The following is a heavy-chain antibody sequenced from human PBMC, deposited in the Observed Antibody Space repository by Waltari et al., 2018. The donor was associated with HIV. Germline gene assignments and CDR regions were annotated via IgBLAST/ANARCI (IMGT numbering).Heavy chain of an antibody. Sequence: QVQLVESGGGGVQPGRSLRLSCAASGFTFSSYAMHWVRQAPGKGLEWGAVISHDGIEKYYADSVKGRFTISRGNSRNTLYLGMNSVRAEDTAVYYCSRGRGGPDYWGQGTLVTVSS. CDR3: SRGRGGPDY. CDR2: ISHDGIEK. D-gene: IGHD3-10*01. J-gene: IGHJ4*02. CDR1: GFTFSSYA. V-gene: IGHV3-30*01.